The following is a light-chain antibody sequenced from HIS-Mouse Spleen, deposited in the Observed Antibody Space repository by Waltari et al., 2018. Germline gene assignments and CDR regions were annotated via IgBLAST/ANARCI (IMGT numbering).Light chain of an antibody. V-gene: IGLV2-8*01. Sequence: QSALTQPPSASGSPGQSGTISCTGTSSDVGGYNYVSWYQQHPGKAPKLMIYEVSKRPSGVPDRFSGFKSGNTASLTVSGLQDEDEADYYCSSYAGSNNYVFGTGTKVTVL. J-gene: IGLJ1*01. CDR3: SSYAGSNNYV. CDR2: EVS. CDR1: SSDVGGYNY.